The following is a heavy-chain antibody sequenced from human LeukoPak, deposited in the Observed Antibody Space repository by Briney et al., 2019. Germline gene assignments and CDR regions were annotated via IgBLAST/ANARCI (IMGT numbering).Heavy chain of an antibody. V-gene: IGHV1-8*01. CDR1: VYTFTRYD. D-gene: IGHD4-17*01. J-gene: IGHJ4*02. Sequence: ASVNVSRKASVYTFTRYDINWVRQATGQGREWMGWMNPNSGNTGYAQKFPGRVSMTRNTSISTAYMELSSLRSEDTAVYYCARIHGEDRDYWGQGTLVTVSS. CDR2: MNPNSGNT. CDR3: ARIHGEDRDY.